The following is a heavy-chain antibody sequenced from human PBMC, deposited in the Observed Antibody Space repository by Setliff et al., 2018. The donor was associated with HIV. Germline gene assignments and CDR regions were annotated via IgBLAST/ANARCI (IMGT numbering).Heavy chain of an antibody. Sequence: ASVKVSCKASGYTSTSYDINWVRQATGQGLEWMGWMNPDSGNTGSAQNFQGRLTITWNTSISTAYMELGSLGFDDTAVYFCARTRSGGSSVYYYYMDVWGQGTAVTVSS. CDR3: ARTRSGGSSVYYYYMDV. V-gene: IGHV1-8*01. D-gene: IGHD2-15*01. J-gene: IGHJ6*03. CDR1: GYTSTSYD. CDR2: MNPDSGNT.